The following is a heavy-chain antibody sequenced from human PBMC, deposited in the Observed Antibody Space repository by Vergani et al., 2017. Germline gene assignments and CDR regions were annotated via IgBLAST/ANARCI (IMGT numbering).Heavy chain of an antibody. V-gene: IGHV1-69*13. J-gene: IGHJ4*02. Sequence: QVQLVQSGAEVKKPGSSVKVPCKASRGTFSSYAISWVGKAPGQGIECMGRIIPIFGTANYAQKFQGRVTITADESTSTAYMELSSLRSEDTAVYYCAPAYYYDSSKNYWGQGTLVTVSS. D-gene: IGHD3-22*01. CDR3: APAYYYDSSKNY. CDR1: RGTFSSYA. CDR2: IIPIFGTA.